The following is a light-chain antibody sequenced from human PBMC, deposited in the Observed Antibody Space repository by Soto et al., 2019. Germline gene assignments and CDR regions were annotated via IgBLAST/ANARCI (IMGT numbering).Light chain of an antibody. CDR1: QIVTSDY. J-gene: IGKJ1*01. Sequence: DIVLTQSPGTLSLSPGEIVTLSFSASQIVTSDYLAWYHQAPGQAPRLLIYGAFNRATGISDRFLGSVSVTDFTLPIIKLEPGEFGVYFCRQYGKSPRTFVQGTKVDI. CDR3: RQYGKSPRT. V-gene: IGKV3-20*01. CDR2: GAF.